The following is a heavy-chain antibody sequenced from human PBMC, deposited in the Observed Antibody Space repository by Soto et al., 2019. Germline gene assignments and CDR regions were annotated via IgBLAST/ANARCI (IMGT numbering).Heavy chain of an antibody. J-gene: IGHJ6*02. D-gene: IGHD3-3*02. CDR3: ARDPYPFLEWSNGHYGMDV. CDR1: GFTFSSYS. CDR2: ISSANAYI. Sequence: PGGSLRLSCVASGFTFSSYSVNWVRQAPGMGLEWVSSISSANAYIYYADSVRGRFTISRDNAKNSLYLQMNSLRAEDTAVYYCARDPYPFLEWSNGHYGMDVWGQGTTVTVSS. V-gene: IGHV3-21*01.